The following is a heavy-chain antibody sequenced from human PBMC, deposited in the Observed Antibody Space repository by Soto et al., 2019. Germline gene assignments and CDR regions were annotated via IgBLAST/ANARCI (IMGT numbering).Heavy chain of an antibody. CDR3: ARDWVGWGHFDY. J-gene: IGHJ4*02. CDR2: IYYSGST. CDR1: GGSISSGGYY. V-gene: IGHV4-31*03. Sequence: SETLSLTCTVSGGSISSGGYYWSWIRQHPGKGLEWIGYIYYSGSTYYNPSLKSRVTISVDTSKKQFSLKLSSVTAADTAVYYCARDWVGWGHFDYWGQGTLVTVYS. D-gene: IGHD3-16*01.